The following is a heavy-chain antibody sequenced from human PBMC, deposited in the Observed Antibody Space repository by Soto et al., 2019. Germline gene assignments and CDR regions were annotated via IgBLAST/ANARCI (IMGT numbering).Heavy chain of an antibody. V-gene: IGHV1-18*01. CDR1: GYTFTSYG. D-gene: IGHD2-15*01. J-gene: IGHJ4*02. CDR2: ISGYNGNS. Sequence: QVQLVQSGAEVKKPGASVKVSCKASGYTFTSYGISWVRQAPGQGREGMGRISGYNGNSNYAQNLQGRVTMTTDTSTSTAYMELRSLRSDDTAVYYCAREDIQDIVVVVVAPEGLGYWGQGTLVTVSS. CDR3: AREDIQDIVVVVVAPEGLGY.